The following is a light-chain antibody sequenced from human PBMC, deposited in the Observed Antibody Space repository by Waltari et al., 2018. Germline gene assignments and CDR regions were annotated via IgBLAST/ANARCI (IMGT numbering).Light chain of an antibody. CDR3: QQYNNWPPYT. J-gene: IGKJ2*01. Sequence: EIVLTQSPATLSVSPGERATLSCRASQSVRSNLAWYQQKPGLAPRLLIYGASTRAPGIPARFSGSGSGTEFTLTISSLQSEDFAVYYCQQYNNWPPYTFGQGTKLEIK. CDR2: GAS. V-gene: IGKV3-15*01. CDR1: QSVRSN.